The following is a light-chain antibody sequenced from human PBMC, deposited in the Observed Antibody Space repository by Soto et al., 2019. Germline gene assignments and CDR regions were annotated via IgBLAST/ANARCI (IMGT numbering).Light chain of an antibody. Sequence: EIVLTQSPATLSVSPGERATLSCRASQSVSSSLAWYQQKPGQAPRLLIYDASNRATGIPGRFSGSGSEKDFTLTISSLEPEDFAVYYCQQRSNWPLTFGGGTKVDI. CDR2: DAS. CDR1: QSVSSS. J-gene: IGKJ4*01. CDR3: QQRSNWPLT. V-gene: IGKV3-11*01.